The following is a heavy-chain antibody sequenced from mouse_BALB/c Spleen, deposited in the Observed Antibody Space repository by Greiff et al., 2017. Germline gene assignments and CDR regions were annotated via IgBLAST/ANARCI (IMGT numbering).Heavy chain of an antibody. J-gene: IGHJ3*01. V-gene: IGHV1-9*01. CDR3: ASTMDYDVFAY. D-gene: IGHD2-2*01. CDR2: ILPGSGST. Sequence: VQLQQSGAELMKPGASVKISCKATGYTFSSYWIEWVKQRPGHGLEWIGEILPGSGSTNYNEKFKGKATFTADTSSNTAYMQLSSLTSEDSAVYYCASTMDYDVFAYWGQGTLVTVSA. CDR1: GYTFSSYW.